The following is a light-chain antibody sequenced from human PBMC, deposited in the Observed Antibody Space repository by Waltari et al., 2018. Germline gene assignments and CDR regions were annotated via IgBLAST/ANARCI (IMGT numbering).Light chain of an antibody. Sequence: SCRASQSVSKYLAWYQQKPGQAPRLLIYDASTRATGIPDRFSGTGWGTDFSLFISRVEPEDVAVYYCQKDATLPVTFGQGTRVQMK. CDR3: QKDATLPVT. V-gene: IGKV3-20*01. J-gene: IGKJ1*01. CDR2: DAS. CDR1: QSVSKY.